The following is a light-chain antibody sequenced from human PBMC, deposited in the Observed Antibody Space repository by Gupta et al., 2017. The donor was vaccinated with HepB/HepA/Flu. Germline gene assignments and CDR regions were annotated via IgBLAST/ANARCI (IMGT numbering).Light chain of an antibody. Sequence: IVFTQSPRHLSLSPVRRSSLSCRASQSVENDYLAWYQQKPGQAPRLLIYGASSRATGIPDRFSDSGSGTDFTLTISRLEPEDFAVYYCQQYGSSPITFGQGTRLEIK. CDR3: QQYGSSPIT. J-gene: IGKJ5*01. CDR2: GAS. CDR1: QSVENDY. V-gene: IGKV3-20*01.